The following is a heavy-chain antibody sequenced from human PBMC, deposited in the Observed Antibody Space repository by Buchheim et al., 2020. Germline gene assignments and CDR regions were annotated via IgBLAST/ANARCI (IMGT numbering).Heavy chain of an antibody. D-gene: IGHD4-17*01. V-gene: IGHV3-23*01. CDR2: ISGSGGST. J-gene: IGHJ6*02. Sequence: EVQLLESGEGLVQPGGSLRLSCAASGFTFSSYAMSWVRQAPGKGLEWVSAISGSGGSTYYADSVKGRFTISRDNSKNTLYLQMNSLRAEDTAVYYCAKDLVATVTDLTTWGMDVWGQGTT. CDR3: AKDLVATVTDLTTWGMDV. CDR1: GFTFSSYA.